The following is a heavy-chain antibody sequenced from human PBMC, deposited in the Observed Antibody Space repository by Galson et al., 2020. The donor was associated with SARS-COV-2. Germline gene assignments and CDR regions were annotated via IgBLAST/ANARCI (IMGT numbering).Heavy chain of an antibody. Sequence: HWVRQAPGQGLEWMGWISPNSGGTDSAQKFQGRVTMTRDTSITTAYMELSRLRSDDTAVYYCARAPSRPLVTIFGVPTDFYYMDVWGEGTTVTVSS. CDR2: ISPNSGGT. V-gene: IGHV1-2*02. J-gene: IGHJ6*03. CDR3: ARAPSRPLVTIFGVPTDFYYMDV. D-gene: IGHD3-3*01.